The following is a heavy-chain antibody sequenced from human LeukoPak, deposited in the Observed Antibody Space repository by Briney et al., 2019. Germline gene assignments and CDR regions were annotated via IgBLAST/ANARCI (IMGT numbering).Heavy chain of an antibody. CDR2: IIPILGIA. Sequence: SVKVSCKASGGTFSSYTISWVRQAHGQGLEWMGRIIPILGIANYAQKFQGRVTITADKSTSTAYMELSSLRSEDTAVYYCAREAYYDILTGYPPFDYWGQGTLVTVSS. CDR1: GGTFSSYT. CDR3: AREAYYDILTGYPPFDY. V-gene: IGHV1-69*04. J-gene: IGHJ4*02. D-gene: IGHD3-9*01.